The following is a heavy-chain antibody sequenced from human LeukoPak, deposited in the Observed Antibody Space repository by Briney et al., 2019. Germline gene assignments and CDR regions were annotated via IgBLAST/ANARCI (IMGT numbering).Heavy chain of an antibody. CDR3: ARVNDFWSGYVLGMDV. Sequence: ASVKVSCKPSGYPFTNFYIHWVRQAPGQGLEWMGWVNPNSGGTNYAQKFQGRVTMTRDTSISTAYMELSRLRSDDTAVYYCARVNDFWSGYVLGMDVWGQGTTVTVSS. CDR1: GYPFTNFY. D-gene: IGHD3-3*01. CDR2: VNPNSGGT. V-gene: IGHV1-2*02. J-gene: IGHJ6*02.